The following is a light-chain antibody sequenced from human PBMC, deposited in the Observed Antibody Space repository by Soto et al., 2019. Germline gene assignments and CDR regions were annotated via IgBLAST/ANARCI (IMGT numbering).Light chain of an antibody. CDR3: AAWDDSLIYV. CDR2: SNN. V-gene: IGLV1-47*02. CDR1: SSNIGSNY. J-gene: IGLJ1*01. Sequence: QSVLTQPPSASGTPGQRVTISCSGSSSNIGSNYVYWYQQLPGTAPKLLIYSNNQRPSGVPDRFSGSKSGTSASLAISGLRSEDEADYYCAAWDDSLIYVFGTGTKVTVL.